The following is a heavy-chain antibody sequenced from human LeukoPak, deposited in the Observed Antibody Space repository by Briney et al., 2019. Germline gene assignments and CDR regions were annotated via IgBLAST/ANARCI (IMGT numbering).Heavy chain of an antibody. V-gene: IGHV3-66*01. Sequence: PGGSLRLSCTASGFSVSSNYMNWVRQAPGKGLEWVSVIHSDGSTYYADSVKGRFTISRDNSKNTLYLQMNSLRAEDTAIYYCARDRSYGGVGDFDYWGQGALVTVSS. J-gene: IGHJ4*02. CDR2: IHSDGST. CDR3: ARDRSYGGVGDFDY. D-gene: IGHD4-23*01. CDR1: GFSVSSNY.